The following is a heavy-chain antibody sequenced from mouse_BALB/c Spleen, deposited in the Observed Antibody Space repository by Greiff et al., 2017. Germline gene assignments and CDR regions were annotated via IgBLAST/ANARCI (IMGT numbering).Heavy chain of an antibody. Sequence: VQLQQSGAELVRPGTSVKVSCKASGYAFTNYLIEWVKQRPGQGLEWIGVINPGSGGTNYNEKFKGKATLTVDKSSSTAYMQLKSLTSEDSAVYYCAGGNYAWFAYWGQGTLVTVSA. CDR2: INPGSGGT. J-gene: IGHJ3*01. CDR3: AGGNYAWFAY. D-gene: IGHD1-1*02. V-gene: IGHV1-54*01. CDR1: GYAFTNYL.